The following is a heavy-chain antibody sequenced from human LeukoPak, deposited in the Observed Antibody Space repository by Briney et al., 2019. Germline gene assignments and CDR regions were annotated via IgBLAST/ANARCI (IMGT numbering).Heavy chain of an antibody. V-gene: IGHV3-74*01. J-gene: IGHJ4*02. CDR1: GFTFSSYW. Sequence: GGSLRLSCAASGFTFSSYWMHWVRQAPGKGLVWVSSIKSDGSSTSYADSVKGRFTISRDNSQNTLYLQMNSLRAEDTAVYYCARDYADYVGYFFFDYWGQGTLVTVSS. D-gene: IGHD4-17*01. CDR2: IKSDGSST. CDR3: ARDYADYVGYFFFDY.